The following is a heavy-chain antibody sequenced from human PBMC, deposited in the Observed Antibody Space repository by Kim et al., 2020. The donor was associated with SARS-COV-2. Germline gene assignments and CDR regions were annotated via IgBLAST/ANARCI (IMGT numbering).Heavy chain of an antibody. V-gene: IGHV4-31*02. CDR3: ARGYYYDSSGADY. J-gene: IGHJ4*02. Sequence: YNPSRKSRVTISVDTSKNQFSLKLSSVTAADTAVYYCARGYYYDSSGADYWGQGTLVTVSS. D-gene: IGHD3-22*01.